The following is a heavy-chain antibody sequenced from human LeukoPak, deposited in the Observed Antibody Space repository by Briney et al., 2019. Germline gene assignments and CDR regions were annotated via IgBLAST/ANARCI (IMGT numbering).Heavy chain of an antibody. D-gene: IGHD2-2*01. CDR2: INPSGGST. Sequence: ASVKVSCKASGYTFTSYYMHWVRQAPGQGLEWMGIINPSGGSTSYAQKFQGRVTMTRDMSTSTDYMELSSPRSEDTAVYYCARKGYCSSTSCYFLDIWGQGTMVTVSS. CDR1: GYTFTSYY. J-gene: IGHJ3*02. CDR3: ARKGYCSSTSCYFLDI. V-gene: IGHV1-46*01.